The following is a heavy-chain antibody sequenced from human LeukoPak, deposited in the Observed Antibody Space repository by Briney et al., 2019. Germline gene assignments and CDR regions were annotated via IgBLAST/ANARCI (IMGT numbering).Heavy chain of an antibody. J-gene: IGHJ5*02. CDR2: ISGSGGST. V-gene: IGHV3-23*01. CDR3: AKGLWELLWFDP. Sequence: GGSLRPSCAASGFTFSSYAMSWVRQAPGKGLEWVSAISGSGGSTYYADSVKGRFTISRDNSKNTLYLQMNSLRAEDTAVYYCAKGLWELLWFDPWGQGTLVTVSS. D-gene: IGHD1-26*01. CDR1: GFTFSSYA.